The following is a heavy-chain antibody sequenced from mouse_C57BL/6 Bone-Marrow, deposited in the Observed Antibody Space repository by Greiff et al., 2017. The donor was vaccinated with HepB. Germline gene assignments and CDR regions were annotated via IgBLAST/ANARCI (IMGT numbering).Heavy chain of an antibody. V-gene: IGHV5-4*03. J-gene: IGHJ4*01. Sequence: EVKLVESGGGLVKPGGSLKLSCAASGFTFSSYAMSWVRQTLEKRLQWVATISDGGSYTYYPDNVKGRFTISRDNAKNNLYLQMSHLKSEDTAMYYCARAYGSGFYAMDYWGQGTSVTVSS. CDR1: GFTFSSYA. D-gene: IGHD1-1*01. CDR2: ISDGGSYT. CDR3: ARAYGSGFYAMDY.